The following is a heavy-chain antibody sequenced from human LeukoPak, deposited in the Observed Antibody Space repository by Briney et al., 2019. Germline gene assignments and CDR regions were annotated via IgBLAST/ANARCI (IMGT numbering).Heavy chain of an antibody. Sequence: GGSLRLSCAASGFTFSGSALHWVRQASGKGLEWVGRIRSKANSYATAYAASVKGRFTISRDDSKNTAYLQMNSLKTEDTAVYYCTIPVAGTNYYYYMDVWGKGTTVTVSS. CDR1: GFTFSGSA. V-gene: IGHV3-73*01. CDR2: IRSKANSYAT. CDR3: TIPVAGTNYYYYMDV. D-gene: IGHD6-19*01. J-gene: IGHJ6*03.